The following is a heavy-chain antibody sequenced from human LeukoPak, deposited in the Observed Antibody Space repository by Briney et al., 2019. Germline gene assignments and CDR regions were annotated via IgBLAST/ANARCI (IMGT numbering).Heavy chain of an antibody. CDR2: IYTSGST. D-gene: IGHD3-10*01. V-gene: IGHV4-4*07. Sequence: SETLSLTCTVSGGSISSYYWSWIRQPAGKGLEWIGRIYTSGSTNYNPSLKSRVTISVDTSKNQFSLKLSSVTAADTAVYYCARDLTYYGSGSYLGAYDYWGQGTLVTVSS. CDR1: GGSISSYY. J-gene: IGHJ4*02. CDR3: ARDLTYYGSGSYLGAYDY.